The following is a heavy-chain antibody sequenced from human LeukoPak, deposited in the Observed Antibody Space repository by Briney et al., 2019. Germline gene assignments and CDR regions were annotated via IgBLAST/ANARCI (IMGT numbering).Heavy chain of an antibody. V-gene: IGHV1-2*02. CDR2: INPNSGGT. CDR1: GYTFTGYY. J-gene: IGHJ5*02. CDR3: ASLWSMVTGTPGPNWFDP. D-gene: IGHD1-20*01. Sequence: ASVKVSCKASGYTFTGYYMHWVQQAPGQGLEWMGWINPNSGGTNYAQKFQGRVTMTRDTSISTAYMELSRLRSDDTAVYYCASLWSMVTGTPGPNWFDPWGQGTLVTVSS.